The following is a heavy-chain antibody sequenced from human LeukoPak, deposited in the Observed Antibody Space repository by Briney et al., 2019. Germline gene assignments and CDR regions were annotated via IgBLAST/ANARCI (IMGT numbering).Heavy chain of an antibody. V-gene: IGHV1-2*02. CDR2: IDPNSGGT. Sequence: ASVKVSCRASVYTFTAHYIHWVRQAHGQGLEWLGWIDPNSGGTNYAQKFLGSVTMTGDTSINTAFMELSRLRSDDTAIYYCARGRGTTMVRGFITNYFDLWGRGSLVTVSS. CDR3: ARGRGTTMVRGFITNYFDL. J-gene: IGHJ2*01. CDR1: VYTFTAHY. D-gene: IGHD3-10*01.